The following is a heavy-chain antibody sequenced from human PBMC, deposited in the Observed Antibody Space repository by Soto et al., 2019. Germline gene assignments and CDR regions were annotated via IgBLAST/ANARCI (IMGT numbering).Heavy chain of an antibody. CDR1: GGSISSSSYY. CDR2: IYYSGST. CDR3: ARRTRITMEGGYFDY. D-gene: IGHD3-10*01. Sequence: PSETLSLTCTVSGGSISSSSYYCGWIRQPPGKGLEWIGSIYYSGSTYYNPSLKSRVTISVDTSKNQFSLKLSSVTAADTAVYYCARRTRITMEGGYFDYWGQGTLVTVSS. V-gene: IGHV4-39*01. J-gene: IGHJ4*02.